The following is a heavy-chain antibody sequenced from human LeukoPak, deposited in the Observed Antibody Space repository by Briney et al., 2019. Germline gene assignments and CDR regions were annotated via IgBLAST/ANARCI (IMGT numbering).Heavy chain of an antibody. Sequence: SETLSLTCTVSGGSTSSSSFYWGWIRQPPGKGLECIGRISYSGRTYYNPSLQSRVTISVDTSKNQFSLRLSSVTAADTAVYYCARLRAYYYDSSGYYNFDFWGQGALVTVSS. CDR2: ISYSGRT. CDR3: ARLRAYYYDSSGYYNFDF. CDR1: GGSTSSSSFY. J-gene: IGHJ4*02. D-gene: IGHD3-22*01. V-gene: IGHV4-39*01.